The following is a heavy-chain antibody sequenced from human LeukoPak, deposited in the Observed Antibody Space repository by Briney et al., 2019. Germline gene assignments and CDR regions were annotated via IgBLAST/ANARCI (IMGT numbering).Heavy chain of an antibody. CDR2: MNPSSGNT. J-gene: IGHJ4*02. CDR1: GYTFTSYD. Sequence: ASVKVSCKASGYTFTSYDINWVRQATGQGLEWMGWMNPSSGNTGYAQKFQGRVTMTGNTSISTAYMELSSLRSEDTAVYYCARGLGYSGYSGDYWGQGTLVTVSS. V-gene: IGHV1-8*01. D-gene: IGHD5-12*01. CDR3: ARGLGYSGYSGDY.